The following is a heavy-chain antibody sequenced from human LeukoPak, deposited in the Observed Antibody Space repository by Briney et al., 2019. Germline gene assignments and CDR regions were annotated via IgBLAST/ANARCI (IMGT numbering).Heavy chain of an antibody. V-gene: IGHV3-7*03. CDR1: GFTFSSYW. CDR2: IKQNGSEK. D-gene: IGHD3-9*01. CDR3: ARFTPRYLGAFDI. Sequence: PGGSLRLSCAASGFTFSSYWMSWVRQAPGKGLEWVANIKQNGSEKYYVDSVKGRFTISRDNAKNSLYLQMNRLRAEGTAVYYCARFTPRYLGAFDIWGQGTMVTVSS. J-gene: IGHJ3*02.